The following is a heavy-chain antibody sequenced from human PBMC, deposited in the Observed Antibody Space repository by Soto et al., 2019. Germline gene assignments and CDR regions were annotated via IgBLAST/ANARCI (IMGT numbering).Heavy chain of an antibody. D-gene: IGHD3-22*01. CDR3: ARDHRYDSSGYYYGLGLDY. V-gene: IGHV3-33*01. CDR2: IWYDGSNK. J-gene: IGHJ4*02. Sequence: QVQLVESGGGVVQPGRSLRLSCAASGFTFSSYGMHWVRQAPGKGLEWVAVIWYDGSNKYYADSVKGRFTISRDNSKNTLYLQMNSLRAEDTAVYYYARDHRYDSSGYYYGLGLDYWGQGTLVTVSS. CDR1: GFTFSSYG.